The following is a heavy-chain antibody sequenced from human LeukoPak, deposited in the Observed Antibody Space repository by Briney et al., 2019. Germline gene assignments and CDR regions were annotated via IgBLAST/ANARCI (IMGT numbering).Heavy chain of an antibody. J-gene: IGHJ4*02. V-gene: IGHV3-13*01. CDR3: GRKKSGSGSLDY. D-gene: IGHD3-10*01. CDR1: GLMFSNYD. CDR2: IGIAGDT. Sequence: GGSLRLSCAASGLMFSNYDMHWVRQPTGKGLEWVSGIGIAGDTYYPDSVKGRFTISRENARNSLYLQMNSLRAGDTAVYYCGRKKSGSGSLDYWGQGTLVTVSS.